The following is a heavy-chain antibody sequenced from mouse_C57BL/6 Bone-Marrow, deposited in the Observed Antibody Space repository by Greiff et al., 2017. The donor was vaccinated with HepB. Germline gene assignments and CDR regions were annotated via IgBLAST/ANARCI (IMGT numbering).Heavy chain of an antibody. Sequence: EVQLVESGGGLVKPGGSLKLSCAASGFTFSSYTMSWVRQTPEKRLEWVATISGGGGNTYYPDSVKGRFTISRDNAKNTLYLQMSSLRSEDTALYYCARPFYGNYPMDYWGQGTSVTVSS. D-gene: IGHD2-10*01. CDR2: ISGGGGNT. V-gene: IGHV5-9*01. J-gene: IGHJ4*01. CDR3: ARPFYGNYPMDY. CDR1: GFTFSSYT.